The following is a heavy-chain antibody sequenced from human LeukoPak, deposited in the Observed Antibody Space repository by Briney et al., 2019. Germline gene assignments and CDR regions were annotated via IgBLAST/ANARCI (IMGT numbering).Heavy chain of an antibody. J-gene: IGHJ4*02. CDR2: FTSSSDYI. D-gene: IGHD3-22*01. CDR1: GFTFSSHS. Sequence: GGSLRLSCAASGFTFSSHSMNWVRQAPGKGLEWVSVFTSSSDYIYHADSLKGRFTVSRDNAKNSLYLQVNSLRAEDTAVYYCVRESVYYDSSGYYNVLDYWGQGTLVTVSS. CDR3: VRESVYYDSSGYYNVLDY. V-gene: IGHV3-21*01.